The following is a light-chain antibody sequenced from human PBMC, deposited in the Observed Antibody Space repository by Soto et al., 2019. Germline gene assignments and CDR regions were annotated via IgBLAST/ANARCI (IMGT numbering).Light chain of an antibody. CDR1: QSVSSY. CDR2: DAS. CDR3: QQRASWVT. V-gene: IGKV3-11*01. J-gene: IGKJ5*01. Sequence: EIVLTQSPATLSLSPWEISRLSCRASQSVSSYLAWFQQKPGQAPRLLIYDASIRATGIPARFSGSGSETDFTLTISSLEPEDFAVYYCQQRASWVTFGQGTRLEIK.